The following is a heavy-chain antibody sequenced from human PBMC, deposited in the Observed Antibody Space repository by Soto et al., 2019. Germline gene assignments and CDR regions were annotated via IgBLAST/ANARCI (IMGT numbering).Heavy chain of an antibody. CDR2: IVVGSGNT. V-gene: IGHV1-58*02. Sequence: GASVKVSCKASGYTFTSYAMQWVRQARGQRLEWIGWIVVGSGNTNYAQKFQERVTITRDMSTSTAYMELSSLRSEDTAVYYCAADSINYYDSSGYYSNWGQGTLVTVSS. CDR1: GYTFTSYA. J-gene: IGHJ4*02. D-gene: IGHD3-22*01. CDR3: AADSINYYDSSGYYSN.